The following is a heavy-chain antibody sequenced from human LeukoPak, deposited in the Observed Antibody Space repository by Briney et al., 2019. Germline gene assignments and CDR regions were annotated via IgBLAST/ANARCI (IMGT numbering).Heavy chain of an antibody. J-gene: IGHJ6*02. CDR1: GFTFSSYA. Sequence: GGSLRLSCAASGFTFSSYAMSWVRQAPVKGLEWVSAISGSGGSTYYADSVKGRFTISRDNSKNTLYLQMNSLRAEDTAVYYCAKDLDFWSGYYYYGMDVWGQGTTVTVSS. D-gene: IGHD3-3*01. CDR2: ISGSGGST. V-gene: IGHV3-23*01. CDR3: AKDLDFWSGYYYYGMDV.